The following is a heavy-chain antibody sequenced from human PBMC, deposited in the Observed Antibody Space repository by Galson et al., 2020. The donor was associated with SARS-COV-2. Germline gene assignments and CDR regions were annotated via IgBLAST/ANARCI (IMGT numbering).Heavy chain of an antibody. CDR1: GVTISSSNNY. V-gene: IGHV4-39*01. D-gene: IGHD6-13*01. J-gene: IGHJ5*02. CDR3: ARAGGSSWYPGTNWFDP. Sequence: SETLSLTCSVSGVTISSSNNYWGWIRQPPGTGLEWNRNIYSTGSTYYNPSLKSRVTISLDTSKNQFSLKLSSVTAADTAVYYCARAGGSSWYPGTNWFDPWGQGTLVTVSS. CDR2: IYSTGST.